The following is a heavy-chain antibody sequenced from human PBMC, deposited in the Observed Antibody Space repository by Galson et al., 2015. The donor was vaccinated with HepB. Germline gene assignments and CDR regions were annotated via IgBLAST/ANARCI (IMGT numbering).Heavy chain of an antibody. Sequence: SLRLSCAASGFTFDDYTMHWVRQAPGKGLEWVSLISWDGGSTYYADSVKGRFTISRDNSKNSLYLQMNSLRTEDTALYYCAKDSSDYYADGMDVWGKGTTVTVSS. J-gene: IGHJ6*04. CDR3: AKDSSDYYADGMDV. CDR2: ISWDGGST. D-gene: IGHD3-22*01. V-gene: IGHV3-43*01. CDR1: GFTFDDYT.